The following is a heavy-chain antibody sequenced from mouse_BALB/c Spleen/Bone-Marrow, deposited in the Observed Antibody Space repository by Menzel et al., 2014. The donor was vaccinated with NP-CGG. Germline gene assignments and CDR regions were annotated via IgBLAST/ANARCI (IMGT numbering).Heavy chain of an antibody. CDR2: IYPGDGDT. CDR1: GYAFSSYW. CDR3: ARGRGWYFDY. D-gene: IGHD2-3*01. J-gene: IGHJ2*01. V-gene: IGHV1-80*01. Sequence: QVQLQQSGAELVRPGSSVKISCKASGYAFSSYWMNWVKQRPGQGLEWIGQIYPGDGDTNYNGKFKGKATLTADKSSSTAYMQLSGLTSGDSAVYFCARGRGWYFDYWGQGTTLTVSS.